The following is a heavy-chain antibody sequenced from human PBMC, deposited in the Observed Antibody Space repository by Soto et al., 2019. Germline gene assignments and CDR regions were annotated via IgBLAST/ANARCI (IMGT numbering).Heavy chain of an antibody. V-gene: IGHV3-74*01. J-gene: IGHJ4*02. CDR1: GFTFSSYW. CDR2: INSDGSST. Sequence: PGGSLRLSCAASGFTFSSYWMHWVRQAPGKGLVWVSRINSDGSSTSYADSLKGRFTISRDNAKNTLYLQMNSLRAEDTAVYYCARVKGITMDFDYWGQGTLVTVSS. D-gene: IGHD3-10*01. CDR3: ARVKGITMDFDY.